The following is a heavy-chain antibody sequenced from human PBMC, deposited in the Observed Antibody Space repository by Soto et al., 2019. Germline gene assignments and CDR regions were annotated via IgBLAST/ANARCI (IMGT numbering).Heavy chain of an antibody. D-gene: IGHD5-18*01. V-gene: IGHV3-30-3*01. Sequence: QVQLVESGGGVVQPGRSLRLSCAASGFTFSSYAMHWVRQAPGKGLEWVAVISYDGSNKYYADSVKGRFTISRDNSKNTLYLQMNSLRAEDTAVYYCAREHMIQLWLIWFDPWGQGTLVTVSS. CDR3: AREHMIQLWLIWFDP. CDR2: ISYDGSNK. J-gene: IGHJ5*02. CDR1: GFTFSSYA.